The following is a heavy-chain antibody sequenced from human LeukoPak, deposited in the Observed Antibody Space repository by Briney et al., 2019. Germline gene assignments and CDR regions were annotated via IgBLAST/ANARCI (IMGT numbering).Heavy chain of an antibody. Sequence: PGGSLRLSCAASGFTFSSYGMHWVRQAPGKGLEGVAVIWYDGSNKYYADSVKGRFTISRDNSKNTLYLQMNSLRAEDTAVYYCASDGSGSYPPFDYWGQGTLVTVSS. D-gene: IGHD3-10*01. CDR2: IWYDGSNK. CDR1: GFTFSSYG. J-gene: IGHJ4*02. CDR3: ASDGSGSYPPFDY. V-gene: IGHV3-33*01.